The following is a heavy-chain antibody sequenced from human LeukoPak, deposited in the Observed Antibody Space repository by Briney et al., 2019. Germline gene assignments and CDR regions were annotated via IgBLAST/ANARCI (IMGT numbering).Heavy chain of an antibody. Sequence: SVKVSCKASGGTFSSYAISWVRQAPGQGLEWMGGIIPIFGTANYAQKFQGRVTMTRDMSTSTVYMELSSLRSEDTAVYYCARDQDCSSTSCYERIFDYWGQGTLVTVSS. D-gene: IGHD2-2*01. CDR2: IIPIFGTA. CDR3: ARDQDCSSTSCYERIFDY. J-gene: IGHJ4*02. CDR1: GGTFSSYA. V-gene: IGHV1-69*05.